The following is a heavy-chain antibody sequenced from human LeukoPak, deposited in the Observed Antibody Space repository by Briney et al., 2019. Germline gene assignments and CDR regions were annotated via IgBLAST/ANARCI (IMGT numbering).Heavy chain of an antibody. CDR1: GFTFSDYH. CDR2: ISSSSSYT. D-gene: IGHD4-17*01. J-gene: IGHJ4*02. Sequence: GGSLRLSCAASGFTFSDYHMNWIRQAPGKGLEWVSYISSSSSYTNYADSVKGRFTISRDNAKNSLYLQMNSLRAEDTAVYYCARGHYGALNYWGQGTLVTVSS. CDR3: ARGHYGALNY. V-gene: IGHV3-11*06.